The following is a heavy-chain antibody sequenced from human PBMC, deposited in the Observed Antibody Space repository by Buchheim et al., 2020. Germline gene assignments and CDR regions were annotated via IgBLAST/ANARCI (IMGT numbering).Heavy chain of an antibody. CDR3: ARGRDGLDV. V-gene: IGHV3-72*01. CDR1: GFTFSDYY. Sequence: EVQLVESGGGLVQPGGSLRLSCAASGFTFSDYYMDWVRQAPGKGLEWVGRSRNKAHSFTTEYAASVKGRFAISRDDSKNSLYLQMNSLKTEDTAVYYCARGRDGLDVWGQGTT. J-gene: IGHJ6*02. CDR2: SRNKAHSFTT.